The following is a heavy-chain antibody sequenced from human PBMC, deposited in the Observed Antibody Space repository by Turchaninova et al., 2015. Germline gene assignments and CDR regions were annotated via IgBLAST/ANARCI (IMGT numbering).Heavy chain of an antibody. CDR3: TRDLGISSSWF. J-gene: IGHJ4*02. CDR2: ISSSGSTI. Sequence: SGGGLVQPGGSLRLSCAASGFTFSSFEMNWARQAPGKGLEWVSYISSSGSTIYYADSVKGRFTISRDNAKNSLYLQMNSLRAEDTAVYYCTRDLGISSSWFWGQGTLVTVSS. CDR1: GFTFSSFE. D-gene: IGHD6-13*01. V-gene: IGHV3-48*03.